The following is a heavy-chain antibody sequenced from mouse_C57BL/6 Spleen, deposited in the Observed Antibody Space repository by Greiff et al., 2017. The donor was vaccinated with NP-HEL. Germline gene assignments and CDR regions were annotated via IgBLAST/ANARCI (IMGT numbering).Heavy chain of an antibody. CDR1: GFSLTSYG. CDR3: ARSSYAAPWFAY. D-gene: IGHD1-1*01. Sequence: VQRVESGPGLVQPSQSLSITCTVSGFSLTSYGVHWVRQSPGKGLEWLGVIWSGGSTDYNAAFISRLSISKDNSKSQVFFKMNSLQADDTAIYYCARSSYAAPWFAYWGQGTLVTVSA. J-gene: IGHJ3*01. CDR2: IWSGGST. V-gene: IGHV2-2*01.